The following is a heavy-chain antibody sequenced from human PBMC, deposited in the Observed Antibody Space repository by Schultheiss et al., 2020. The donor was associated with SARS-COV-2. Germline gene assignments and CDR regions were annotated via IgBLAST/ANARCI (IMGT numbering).Heavy chain of an antibody. D-gene: IGHD3-3*01. Sequence: GSLRLSCTVSGGSISSYYWSWIRQPPGKGLEWIGYIYYSGSTNYNPSLKSRVTISVDTSKNQFSLKLSSVTAADTAVYYCARSAGADPYDFWSGWPTYGMDVWGQGTTVTVSS. CDR1: GGSISSYY. CDR3: ARSAGADPYDFWSGWPTYGMDV. CDR2: IYYSGST. J-gene: IGHJ6*02. V-gene: IGHV4-59*01.